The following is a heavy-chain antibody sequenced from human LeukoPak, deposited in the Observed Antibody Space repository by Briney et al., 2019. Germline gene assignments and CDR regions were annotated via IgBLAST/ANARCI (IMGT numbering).Heavy chain of an antibody. J-gene: IGHJ5*02. CDR3: ARGEFAGSGSYRHSEYWFDP. V-gene: IGHV6-1*01. D-gene: IGHD3-10*01. Sequence: SQTLSLTCAISGDSVSSNSAAWNWIRQSPSRGLEWLGRTYYRSKWYNDYAVSVKSRITINPNTSKNQFSLQLNSVTPEDTAVYYCARGEFAGSGSYRHSEYWFDPWGQGTLVTVSS. CDR2: TYYRSKWYN. CDR1: GDSVSSNSAA.